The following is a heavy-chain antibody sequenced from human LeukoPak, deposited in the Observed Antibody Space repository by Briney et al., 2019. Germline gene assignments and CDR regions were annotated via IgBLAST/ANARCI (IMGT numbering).Heavy chain of an antibody. CDR1: GGSINNYY. Sequence: PSETLSLTCTVSGGSINNYYWSWIRQPPGKGLEWIGYIYYSGSTNYNPSLKSRVTISVDTSKNQFSLKLSSVTAADTAVYYCARDRDYYGSGFDPWGQGTLVTVSS. CDR2: IYYSGST. J-gene: IGHJ5*02. D-gene: IGHD3-10*01. CDR3: ARDRDYYGSGFDP. V-gene: IGHV4-59*01.